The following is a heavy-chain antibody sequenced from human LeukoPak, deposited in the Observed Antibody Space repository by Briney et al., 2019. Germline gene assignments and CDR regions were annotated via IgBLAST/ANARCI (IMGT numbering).Heavy chain of an antibody. D-gene: IGHD2-15*01. J-gene: IGHJ4*02. V-gene: IGHV4-38-2*02. CDR1: GYSISSGYY. CDR3: ARDRGRGYFDY. CDR2: IYHSGST. Sequence: SETLSLTCTVSGYSISSGYYWGWIRQPPGKGLEWIGSIYHSGSTHYNPSLKSRVTISVDTSKNQFSLKLSSVTAADTAVYYCARDRGRGYFDYWGQGTLVTVSS.